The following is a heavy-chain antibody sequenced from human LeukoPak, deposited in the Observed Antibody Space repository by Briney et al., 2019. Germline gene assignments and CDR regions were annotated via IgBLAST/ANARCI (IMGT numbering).Heavy chain of an antibody. CDR3: ARPYYYDSRIDP. CDR2: IYYSGST. J-gene: IGHJ5*02. V-gene: IGHV4-59*08. D-gene: IGHD3-22*01. CDR1: GGSISTYY. Sequence: SETLPLTCTVSGGSISTYYWSWIRQPPGKGLEWIGYIYYSGSTYYNPSLKSRVTISVDTSKNQLSMKLSSVTAADTAVYYCARPYYYDSRIDPWGQGTLVTVSS.